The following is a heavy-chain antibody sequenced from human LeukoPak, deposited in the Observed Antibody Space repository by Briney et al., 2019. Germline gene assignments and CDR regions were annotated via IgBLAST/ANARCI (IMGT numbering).Heavy chain of an antibody. Sequence: GESLKISCKGSGYRFTSYWIGWVRQMPGKGLEWMGIIYPDHSDTRYSPSFQGQVTISADKSVNTAYLQWSSLKASDTAMYYCARQVRATRVFDYWGQGTLVTVSS. CDR1: GYRFTSYW. CDR2: IYPDHSDT. CDR3: ARQVRATRVFDY. J-gene: IGHJ4*02. D-gene: IGHD1-26*01. V-gene: IGHV5-51*01.